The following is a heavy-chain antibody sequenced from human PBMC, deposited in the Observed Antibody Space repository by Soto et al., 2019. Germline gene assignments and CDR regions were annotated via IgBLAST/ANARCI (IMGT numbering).Heavy chain of an antibody. CDR1: GFTFTRYS. CDR3: AKDLKYYYDSSGYGGAFDI. D-gene: IGHD3-22*01. CDR2: ISSTTNYI. V-gene: IGHV3-21*04. Sequence: PVGSLRLSCAASGFTFTRYSMNWVRQAPGKGLEWVSSISSTTNYIYYGDSMKGRFTISRDNAKNSLYLEMNSLRAEDTAVYYCAKDLKYYYDSSGYGGAFDIWGQGTMVTVSS. J-gene: IGHJ3*02.